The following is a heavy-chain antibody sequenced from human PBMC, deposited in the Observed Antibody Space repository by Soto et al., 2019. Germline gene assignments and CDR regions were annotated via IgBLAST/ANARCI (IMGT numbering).Heavy chain of an antibody. Sequence: QVQFVQSGAEEKKPGASVKVSCKASGYTFTKYAIHWVRQAPAQGLEWMGWINSGNGNTKYSQTFQGRVTITRDTSASQAYMELSSRRCDDTAVYCCAVVGQWGGMDVWGDGTTVTVSS. CDR3: AVVGQWGGMDV. CDR2: INSGNGNT. CDR1: GYTFTKYA. D-gene: IGHD1-26*01. J-gene: IGHJ6*04. V-gene: IGHV1-3*05.